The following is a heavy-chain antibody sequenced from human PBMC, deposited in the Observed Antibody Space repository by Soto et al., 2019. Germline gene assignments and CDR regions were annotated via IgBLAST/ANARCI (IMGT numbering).Heavy chain of an antibody. D-gene: IGHD3-10*01. CDR1: GGSISSYY. Sequence: PSETLSLTCTVSGGSISSYYLSWIRQPPGKGLEWIGYIYYSGSTNYNPSLKSRVTISVDTSKNQFSLKLSSVTAADTAVYYCARVWGGAFDFWGQGTMVT. CDR3: ARVWGGAFDF. CDR2: IYYSGST. J-gene: IGHJ3*01. V-gene: IGHV4-59*01.